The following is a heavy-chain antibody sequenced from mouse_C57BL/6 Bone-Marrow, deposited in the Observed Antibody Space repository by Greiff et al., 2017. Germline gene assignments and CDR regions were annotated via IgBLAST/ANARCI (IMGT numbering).Heavy chain of an antibody. V-gene: IGHV1-15*01. CDR2: IDPETGGT. CDR3: TRDYYYGSSYVGNWYFDV. Sequence: QVQLKESGAELVRPGASVTLSCKASGYTFTDYEMHWVKQTPVHGLEWIGAIDPETGGTAYNQKFKGKAILTADKSSSTAYMELRSLTSEDSAVYYCTRDYYYGSSYVGNWYFDVWGTGTTVTVSS. D-gene: IGHD1-1*01. CDR1: GYTFTDYE. J-gene: IGHJ1*03.